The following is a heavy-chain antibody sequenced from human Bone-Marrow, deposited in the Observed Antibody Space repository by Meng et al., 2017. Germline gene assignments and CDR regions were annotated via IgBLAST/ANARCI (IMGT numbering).Heavy chain of an antibody. Sequence: GESLKISCAVSGVTFSGSDIHWVRQASGKGLEWVGRIETKPNNYATSYAASVRGRFTISRDDSKNTAYLEMNSLKTEDTALYYCTIYTSVHIWGQGTRVTVSS. J-gene: IGHJ3*02. V-gene: IGHV3-73*01. D-gene: IGHD5/OR15-5a*01. CDR2: IETKPNNYAT. CDR1: GVTFSGSD. CDR3: TIYTSVHI.